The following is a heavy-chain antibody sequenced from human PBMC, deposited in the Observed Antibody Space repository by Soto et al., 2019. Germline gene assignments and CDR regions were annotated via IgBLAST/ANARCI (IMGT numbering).Heavy chain of an antibody. CDR2: ISSSSSYI. V-gene: IGHV3-21*01. CDR3: ARVGAGDAFDI. Sequence: GGSLRLSCAASGFTFNIYAMSWVRQAPGKGLEWVSAISSSSSYIYYADSVKGRFTISRDNAKNSLYLQMNSLRAEDTAVYYCARVGAGDAFDIWGQGTMVTVSS. J-gene: IGHJ3*02. CDR1: GFTFNIYA.